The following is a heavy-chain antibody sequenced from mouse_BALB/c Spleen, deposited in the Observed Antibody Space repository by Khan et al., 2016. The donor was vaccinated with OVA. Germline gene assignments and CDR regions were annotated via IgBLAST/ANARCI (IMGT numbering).Heavy chain of an antibody. Sequence: EVELVESGGDLVQPGGSRKLSCVASGFTFSSYGMHWVRQAPEKGLEWVAYISGDSSTIYYTDTVKGRFTISRDNPKNTLSLQMTSLMSEDTAMYYCATSYYYGYYFDYWGPGTTLTVSS. CDR3: ATSYYYGYYFDY. V-gene: IGHV5-17*02. CDR1: GFTFSSYG. CDR2: ISGDSSTI. D-gene: IGHD1-1*01. J-gene: IGHJ2*01.